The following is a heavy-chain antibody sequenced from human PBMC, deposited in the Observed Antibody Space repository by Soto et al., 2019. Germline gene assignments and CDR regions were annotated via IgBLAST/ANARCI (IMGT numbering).Heavy chain of an antibody. CDR3: AKRYHPTTSCFDY. J-gene: IGHJ4*02. V-gene: IGHV3-23*01. D-gene: IGHD2-2*01. Sequence: PGGSLRLSGAASGFTFNGYDMSWVRQAPGKRLERVSITSGGRATKYHAASLKRSFALSRDNSTNTLYLQMNRLRAEETDVYLCAKRYHPTTSCFDYWGQGTLVTVSS. CDR1: GFTFNGYD. CDR2: TSGGRATK.